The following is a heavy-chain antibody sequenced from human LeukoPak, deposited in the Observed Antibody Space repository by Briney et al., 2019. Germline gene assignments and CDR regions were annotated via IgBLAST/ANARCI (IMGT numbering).Heavy chain of an antibody. V-gene: IGHV4-59*01. CDR3: ARASYGQAYYFDY. CDR2: IYYSGST. CDR1: GGSISSYY. J-gene: IGHJ4*02. Sequence: SETLSLTCTVSGGSISSYYWSWIRQPPGKGLEWIGYIYYSGSTNYNPSLKSRVTISVDTSKNQFSLKLSSVTAADTAVYYCARASYGQAYYFDYWGQGTLVTVSS. D-gene: IGHD3-10*01.